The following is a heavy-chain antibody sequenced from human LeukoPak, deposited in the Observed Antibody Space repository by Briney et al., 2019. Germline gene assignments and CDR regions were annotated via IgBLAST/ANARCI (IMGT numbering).Heavy chain of an antibody. CDR1: GYTLSGYY. CDR3: ARKPKVTTTADY. CDR2: INPNSGGT. J-gene: IGHJ4*02. V-gene: IGHV1-2*02. Sequence: ASVKVSCKASGYTLSGYYMHWLRQAPGQGLEWMGWINPNSGGTNYAQKFQGRVTMTRDTSISTAYMELSRLRSDDTAVYYCARKPKVTTTADYWGQGTLVTVSS. D-gene: IGHD4-11*01.